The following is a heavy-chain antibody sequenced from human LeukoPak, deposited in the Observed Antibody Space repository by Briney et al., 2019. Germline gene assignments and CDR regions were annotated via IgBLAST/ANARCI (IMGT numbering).Heavy chain of an antibody. CDR2: IYSGVST. J-gene: IGHJ4*02. D-gene: IGHD3-3*01. CDR3: AREGYYDFWSGYYSFDY. V-gene: IGHV3-66*01. CDR1: GFTVSSNY. Sequence: GGSLRLSCAASGFTVSSNYMSWVRQAPGTGLEWVSVIYSGVSTYYADSVKGRFTISRDNSKNTLYLQMNSLRAEDTAVYYCAREGYYDFWSGYYSFDYWGQGTLVTVSS.